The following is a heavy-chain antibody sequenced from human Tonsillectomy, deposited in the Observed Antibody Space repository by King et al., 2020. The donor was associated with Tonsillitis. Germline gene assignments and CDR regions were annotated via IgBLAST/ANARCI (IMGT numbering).Heavy chain of an antibody. CDR1: GFTFSSYA. CDR3: ARSLGATFYYFDY. V-gene: IGHV3-30*04. D-gene: IGHD1-26*01. J-gene: IGHJ4*02. Sequence: VQLVESGGGVVQPGRSLRLSCAASGFTFSSYAMHWVGQAPGKGLEWVAVISYDGSNKYYADSVKGRFTISRDNSKNTLYLQMNSLRAEDTAVYYCARSLGATFYYFDYWGQGTLVTVSS. CDR2: ISYDGSNK.